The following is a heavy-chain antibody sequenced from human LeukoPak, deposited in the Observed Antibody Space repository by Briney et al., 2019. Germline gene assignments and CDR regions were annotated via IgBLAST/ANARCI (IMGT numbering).Heavy chain of an antibody. CDR2: INPSGGST. J-gene: IGHJ4*02. D-gene: IGHD6-13*01. V-gene: IGHV1-46*01. CDR3: ARGGAAAGIFFGLDY. CDR1: GYTFTSYY. Sequence: ASVKVSCKASGYTFTSYYMHWVRQAPGQGLEWMGIINPSGGSTSYAQKFQGRVTMTTDTSTSTAYMELRSLRSDDTAVYYCARGGAAAGIFFGLDYWGQGTLVTVSS.